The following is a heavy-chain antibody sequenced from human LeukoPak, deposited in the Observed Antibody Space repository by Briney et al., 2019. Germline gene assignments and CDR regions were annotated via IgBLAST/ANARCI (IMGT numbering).Heavy chain of an antibody. V-gene: IGHV3-30*03. J-gene: IGHJ4*02. Sequence: GRSLRLSCAASGFTFSRYGMHWVRQAPGKGLQWVAVISYDGSNKYYADSVKGRFTISRDNSKNTLYLQMNSLRAEDTAVYYCARGQRVTMVRGVMSFDYWGQGTLVTVSS. CDR1: GFTFSRYG. CDR2: ISYDGSNK. CDR3: ARGQRVTMVRGVMSFDY. D-gene: IGHD3-10*01.